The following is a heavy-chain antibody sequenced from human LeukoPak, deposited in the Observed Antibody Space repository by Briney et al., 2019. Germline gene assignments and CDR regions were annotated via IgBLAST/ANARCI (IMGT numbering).Heavy chain of an antibody. D-gene: IGHD3-3*01. CDR1: GFTFSSYA. CDR2: ISYDGSNK. CDR3: AKDQSTILGYYYGMDV. Sequence: GGSLRLSCAASGFTFSSYAMHWVRQAPGKGLEWVAVISYDGSNKYYADSVKGRFTISRDNSKNTLYLQMNSLRAEDTAVYYCAKDQSTILGYYYGMDVWGQGTTVTVSS. J-gene: IGHJ6*02. V-gene: IGHV3-30-3*01.